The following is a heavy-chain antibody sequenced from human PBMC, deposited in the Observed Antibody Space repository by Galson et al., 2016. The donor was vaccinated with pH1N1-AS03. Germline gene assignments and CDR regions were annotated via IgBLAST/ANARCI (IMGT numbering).Heavy chain of an antibody. V-gene: IGHV3-7*01. J-gene: IGHJ6*02. CDR2: INHDGSGR. CDR1: GFRFGDFA. Sequence: SLRLSCAASGFRFGDFAMNWVRQVPGKGLEWVANINHDGSGRYYVDSARGRFTISRDNFENMVYLQMNSLRPEDTAVYYCAGDEGFANGINVWGQGTTVTVSS. D-gene: IGHD3-3*01. CDR3: AGDEGFANGINV.